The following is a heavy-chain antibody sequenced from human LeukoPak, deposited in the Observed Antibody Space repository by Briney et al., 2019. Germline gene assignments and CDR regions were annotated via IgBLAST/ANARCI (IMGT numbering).Heavy chain of an antibody. V-gene: IGHV4-30-4*08. D-gene: IGHD4-23*01. CDR1: GGSISSGDYY. J-gene: IGHJ4*02. Sequence: SQTLSLTCTVSGGSISSGDYYWSWIRQPSGKGLEWIGYFYYSGSTYYNPSLKSRVTISVDTSKNQFSLKLSSVTAADTAVYYCAGSLDYGGNPALDYWGQGTLVTVSS. CDR2: FYYSGST. CDR3: AGSLDYGGNPALDY.